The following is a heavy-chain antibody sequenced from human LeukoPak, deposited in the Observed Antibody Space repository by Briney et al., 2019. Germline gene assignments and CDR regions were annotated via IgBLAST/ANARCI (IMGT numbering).Heavy chain of an antibody. V-gene: IGHV1-46*01. CDR2: INPSGGST. J-gene: IGHJ4*02. CDR1: GYTFTSYY. D-gene: IGHD5-18*01. Sequence: ASVKVSCKASGYTFTSYYMHWVRQAPGQGLEWMGIINPSGGSTSYAQKFQGRVTMTRDTSTSTVYMELSNLRSEDTAVYYCARDFFEHGYSYVPDYWGQGTLVTVSS. CDR3: ARDFFEHGYSYVPDY.